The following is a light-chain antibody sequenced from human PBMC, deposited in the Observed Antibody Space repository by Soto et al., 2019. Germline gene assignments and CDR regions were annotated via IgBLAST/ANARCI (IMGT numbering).Light chain of an antibody. CDR1: QSISNY. Sequence: DIRMTQSPSALSASVGDRVTITCRASQSISNYLNWYQQRPGKAPKLLIYGASSVQSGVPSRFSGSGFWTDFTLTISSLQPEDSATYYCQHTYSTPWTFGQGTKVQIK. J-gene: IGKJ1*01. CDR2: GAS. CDR3: QHTYSTPWT. V-gene: IGKV1-39*01.